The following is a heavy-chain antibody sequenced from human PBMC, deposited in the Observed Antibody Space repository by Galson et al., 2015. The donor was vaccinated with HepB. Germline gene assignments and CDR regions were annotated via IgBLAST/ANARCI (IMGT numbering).Heavy chain of an antibody. CDR1: GDSVTSNSAV. CDR2: TYFRSKWHN. Sequence: CAISGDSVTSNSAVWNWIRQSPSRGLEWLGRTYFRSKWHNDYGISVKSRISINADTSENQSSLHLRSVTPEDTAVYYCAYGSDVWGQGTTVIVSS. V-gene: IGHV6-1*01. J-gene: IGHJ6*02. CDR3: AYGSDV.